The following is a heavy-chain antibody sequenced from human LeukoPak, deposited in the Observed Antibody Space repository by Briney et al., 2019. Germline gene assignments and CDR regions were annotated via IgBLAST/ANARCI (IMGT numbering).Heavy chain of an antibody. D-gene: IGHD6-19*01. Sequence: GGSLRLSCAASGFTFSSYTMTWVRQAPGKGLEWVSTISGSGDNTYYADSVKGRFTISRDNSKNTLYLQMNSLRAEDAALYYCARGRSLKQWMVRSGAEYFDYWGQGALVTVSS. CDR1: GFTFSSYT. CDR2: ISGSGDNT. J-gene: IGHJ4*02. V-gene: IGHV3-23*01. CDR3: ARGRSLKQWMVRSGAEYFDY.